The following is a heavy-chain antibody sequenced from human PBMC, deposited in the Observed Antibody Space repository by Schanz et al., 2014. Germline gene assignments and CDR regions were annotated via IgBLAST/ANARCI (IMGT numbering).Heavy chain of an antibody. J-gene: IGHJ6*03. CDR2: IYYSGST. CDR3: ARGGTYGIFYDHMDV. CDR1: GGSISSSDW. D-gene: IGHD3-22*01. V-gene: IGHV4-4*02. Sequence: QVQLQESGPGLVKPSGTLSLTCAVSGGSISSSDWWSWIRQPPGKGLEWIESIYYSGSTYYNPSFKSPFTMSRATTKNQLSLTLSSVTAADTAVYYCARGGTYGIFYDHMDVWGRGTTVTVSS.